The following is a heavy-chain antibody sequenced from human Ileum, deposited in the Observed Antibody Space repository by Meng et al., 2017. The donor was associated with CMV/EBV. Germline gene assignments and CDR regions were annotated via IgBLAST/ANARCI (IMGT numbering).Heavy chain of an antibody. D-gene: IGHD6-13*01. J-gene: IGHJ4*02. V-gene: IGHV3-21*01. CDR3: ARDIAAAGPGAPTY. CDR2: ISSSSSYI. CDR1: GFTFSSYS. Sequence: GESLKISCAASGFTFSSYSMKWVRQAPGKGLEWVSSISSSSSYIFYADSVKGRFTISRDNAKNSLYLQMNSLRAEDTAVYYCARDIAAAGPGAPTYWGQGTLVTSPQ.